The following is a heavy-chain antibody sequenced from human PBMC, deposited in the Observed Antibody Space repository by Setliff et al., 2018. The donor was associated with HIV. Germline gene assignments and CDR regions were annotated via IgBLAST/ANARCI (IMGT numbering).Heavy chain of an antibody. J-gene: IGHJ5*02. CDR2: IYWDDDK. CDR1: AFSLSTSGVG. CDR3: AQRNAYGSQNWFDP. V-gene: IGHV2-5*02. D-gene: IGHD3-10*01. Sequence: SGPTLVNPPPTLTLTCTFSAFSLSTSGVGVGWIRQPPGKSLEWLALIYWDDDKGYSPSLKNRLTITKDTSNNQVIITMTNMDPVDTATYYCAQRNAYGSQNWFDPWGQGTLVTVSS.